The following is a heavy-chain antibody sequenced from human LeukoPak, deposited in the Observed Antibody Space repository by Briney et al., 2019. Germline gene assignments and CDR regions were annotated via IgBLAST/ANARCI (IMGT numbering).Heavy chain of an antibody. CDR2: LNTNGGGT. Sequence: GASVKVSCKASGYTFTAYYIQWVRQATGQGLEWMGWLNTNGGGTKCAQNFQGRVTMTRDTSINTAYMELSGLRSDDTAVYYCARGTGSSWFDPWGQGTLGTVSS. V-gene: IGHV1-2*02. J-gene: IGHJ5*02. CDR1: GYTFTAYY. D-gene: IGHD1-26*01. CDR3: ARGTGSSWFDP.